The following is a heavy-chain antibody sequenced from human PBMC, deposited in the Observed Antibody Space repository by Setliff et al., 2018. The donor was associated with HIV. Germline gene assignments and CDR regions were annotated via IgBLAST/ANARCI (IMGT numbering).Heavy chain of an antibody. Sequence: SVKVSCKASGGTFSCYAISWVRQAPGQGREWMGGIIPISGTANYAQKFQGRVTITTDESHSTAYMELSGLRSEDTAVYYCARNPEMAALNYFYYSIDVWGNGTTVTVSS. CDR1: GGTFSCYA. V-gene: IGHV1-69*05. CDR2: IIPISGTA. D-gene: IGHD6-19*01. CDR3: ARNPEMAALNYFYYSIDV. J-gene: IGHJ6*03.